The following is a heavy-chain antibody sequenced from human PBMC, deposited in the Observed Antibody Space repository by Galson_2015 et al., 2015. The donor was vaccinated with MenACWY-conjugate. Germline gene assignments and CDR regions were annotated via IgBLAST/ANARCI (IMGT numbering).Heavy chain of an antibody. J-gene: IGHJ3*02. V-gene: IGHV4-59*01. CDR1: GGSISSYH. CDR3: ARVGGAAAPLSGAYDI. CDR2: IYHSGNRGNT. D-gene: IGHD6-13*01. Sequence: SETLSLTCTVSGGSISSYHWSWIRQPPGKGLEWIGYIYHSGNRGNTNYNPSLKSRVTTSVDMSKNQFSLKLSSVTAADTAVYYCARVGGAAAPLSGAYDIWGQGTMVTVSS.